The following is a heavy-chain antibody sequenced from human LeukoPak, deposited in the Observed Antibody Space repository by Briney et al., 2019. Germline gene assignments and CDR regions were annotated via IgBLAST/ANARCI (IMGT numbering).Heavy chain of an antibody. J-gene: IGHJ4*02. Sequence: GGSLRLSCAASGFTFSSYSMNWVRQAPGKGLEWVSSISSSSSYIYYADSVKGRFTISRDNAKNSLYLQMNSLRAEDTAVYYCARAATYYDFWSGRNPPDYVDYWGQGTMVTVSS. CDR3: ARAATYYDFWSGRNPPDYVDY. D-gene: IGHD3-3*01. CDR1: GFTFSSYS. CDR2: ISSSSSYI. V-gene: IGHV3-21*01.